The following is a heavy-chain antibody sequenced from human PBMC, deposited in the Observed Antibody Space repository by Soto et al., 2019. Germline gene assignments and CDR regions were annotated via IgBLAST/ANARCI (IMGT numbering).Heavy chain of an antibody. V-gene: IGHV2-5*02. CDR1: GFSLNSRGVG. CDR3: VHRRPVDETGMDFDF. D-gene: IGHD3-9*01. J-gene: IGHJ4*02. Sequence: QITLRESGPALVKPTQTLTLTCTFSGFSLNSRGVGVGWVRHSPGKALEWFAIVYWDDDKLYRPSLRSRLSIRKDNPKDPVVLPVTNTDPDDTTTYYCVHRRPVDETGMDFDFWGEGSLVTVSS. CDR2: VYWDDDK.